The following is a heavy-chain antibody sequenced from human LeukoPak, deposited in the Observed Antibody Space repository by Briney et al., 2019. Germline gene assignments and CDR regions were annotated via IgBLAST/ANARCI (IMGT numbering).Heavy chain of an antibody. D-gene: IGHD6-13*01. CDR3: AYPGLLGYSSSWPLDY. J-gene: IGHJ4*02. CDR1: GFTFSSYS. Sequence: GGSLRLSCAASGFTFSSYSMNWVRQAPGKGLEWVSSISSSSSYIYYADSVKGRFTISRDNAKNSLYLQMNSLRAEDTAVYYCAYPGLLGYSSSWPLDYWGQGTLVTVSS. V-gene: IGHV3-21*01. CDR2: ISSSSSYI.